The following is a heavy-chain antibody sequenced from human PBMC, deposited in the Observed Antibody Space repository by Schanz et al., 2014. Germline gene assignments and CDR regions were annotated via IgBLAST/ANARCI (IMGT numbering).Heavy chain of an antibody. V-gene: IGHV1-69*04. Sequence: QVQLVQSWAEVKGPGASVKVSCKASGYTFVSYSMHWVRQARGQGLEWVGRFIPILDVGNYAQQFQGRVTFTADKSTSTAYMELSSLRYEDTALYYCARGTMPGTFDIWGQGTMVTVSS. CDR2: FIPILDVG. J-gene: IGHJ3*02. CDR3: ARGTMPGTFDI. CDR1: GYTFVSYS. D-gene: IGHD2-2*01.